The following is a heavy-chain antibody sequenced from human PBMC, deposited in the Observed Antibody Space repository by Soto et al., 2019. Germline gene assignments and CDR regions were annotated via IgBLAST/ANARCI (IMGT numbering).Heavy chain of an antibody. CDR2: TYYRSKWYN. J-gene: IGHJ3*02. V-gene: IGHV6-1*01. D-gene: IGHD5-12*01. CDR1: GDSVSSNSAA. CDR3: ASALRKVEIATIMDFDI. Sequence: SQTLSLTVAISGDSVSSNSAAWNWIRQSPARGLEWLGRTYYRSKWYNDYAVSVKGRITINADTSKNQLSVRRNSLTPEDTAVYYCASALRKVEIATIMDFDIWGQGTIVPVS.